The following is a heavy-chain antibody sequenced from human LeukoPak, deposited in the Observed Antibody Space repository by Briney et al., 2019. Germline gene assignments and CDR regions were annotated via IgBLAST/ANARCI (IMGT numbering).Heavy chain of an antibody. D-gene: IGHD2-15*01. Sequence: GESLKISCKGSGYSFTTYWIGWVRQMPGKGLEWMGIIYPGDSDTRYSPSFQDQVTISADKSISTAYLQWSSLKASDTAIYYCARRSCSGSICYDYWGQGTLVTVSS. J-gene: IGHJ4*02. CDR3: ARRSCSGSICYDY. V-gene: IGHV5-51*01. CDR2: IYPGDSDT. CDR1: GYSFTTYW.